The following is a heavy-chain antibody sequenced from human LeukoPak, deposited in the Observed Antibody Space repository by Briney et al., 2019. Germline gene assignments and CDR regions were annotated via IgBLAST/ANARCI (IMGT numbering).Heavy chain of an antibody. J-gene: IGHJ4*02. CDR3: AKNRRGSTWAPFDY. D-gene: IGHD2-2*01. CDR1: GFTFDDYA. CDR2: ISWNSGSI. V-gene: IGHV3-9*01. Sequence: GGSLRLSCAASGFTFDDYAMHWVRQAPGKGLEWVSGISWNSGSIGYADSVKGRFTISRDNSKNTLYLQMNSLRADDTAVYYCAKNRRGSTWAPFDYWGQGTLVTVSS.